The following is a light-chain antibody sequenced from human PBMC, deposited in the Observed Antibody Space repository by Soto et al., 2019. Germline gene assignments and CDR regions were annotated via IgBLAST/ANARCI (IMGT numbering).Light chain of an antibody. V-gene: IGLV2-23*02. J-gene: IGLJ3*02. CDR3: CSYAGSRTCV. Sequence: QSAPIQPASVSGSPGQAITISCTGTNSDIGLFSLVSWYQQYPDKAPKLILYEVSKWPSGIPHRFSGSKSGNTASLTISGIQAEDEADYYCCSYAGSRTCVFGGGTKLTVL. CDR1: NSDIGLFSL. CDR2: EVS.